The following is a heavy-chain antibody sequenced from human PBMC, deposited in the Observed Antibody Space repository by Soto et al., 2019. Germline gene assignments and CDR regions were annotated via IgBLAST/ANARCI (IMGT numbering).Heavy chain of an antibody. CDR3: ARDPNWGLGWFDP. V-gene: IGHV4-31*03. J-gene: IGHJ5*02. CDR2: IYNSGST. CDR1: GGSIRSGGYY. Sequence: PSETLSLTCTVSGGSIRSGGYYWTWIRQHPGKGLEWIGNIYNSGSTYYNPSLKSRVTISVDTSKNQFSLKLSSVTAADTAVYYCARDPNWGLGWFDPWGQGTLVTVSS. D-gene: IGHD7-27*01.